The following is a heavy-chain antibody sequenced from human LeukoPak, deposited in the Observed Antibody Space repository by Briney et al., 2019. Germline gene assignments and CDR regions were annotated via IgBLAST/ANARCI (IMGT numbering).Heavy chain of an antibody. CDR3: VREAGYCASVCLKSNWFDP. V-gene: IGHV3-23*01. Sequence: GSLRLSCAASGFPFSNHAMSWVRQPPGKGLEWVSAISNGNTYYADSVRGRFTIFRDDSKNMVYLQMNSLRDEDTALYYCVREAGYCASVCLKSNWFDPWGQGTLVTVSS. D-gene: IGHD2-21*02. CDR2: ISNGNT. CDR1: GFPFSNHA. J-gene: IGHJ5*02.